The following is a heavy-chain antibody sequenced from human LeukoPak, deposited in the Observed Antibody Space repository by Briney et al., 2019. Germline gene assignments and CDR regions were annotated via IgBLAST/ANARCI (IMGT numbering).Heavy chain of an antibody. Sequence: PSETLSLTCAVYGGSFSGYYWSWIRQPPGKGLEWIGEINHSGSTNYNPSLKSRVTISVDTSKNQFSLKLSSVTAADTAVYYCARLTYYYESSGCYPDYWGQGTLVTVSS. J-gene: IGHJ4*02. CDR1: GGSFSGYY. CDR2: INHSGST. V-gene: IGHV4-34*01. CDR3: ARLTYYYESSGCYPDY. D-gene: IGHD3-22*01.